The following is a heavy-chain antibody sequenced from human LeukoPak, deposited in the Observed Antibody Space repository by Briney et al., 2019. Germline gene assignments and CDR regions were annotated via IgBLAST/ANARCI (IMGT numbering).Heavy chain of an antibody. J-gene: IGHJ4*02. CDR1: GFTFTNYG. Sequence: GGSPRLSCAASGFTFTNYGMQWVRQAPGKGLEWVAVVWFNGENKYYADSVKGRFTISRHNSRDTMYLQMNSLRTDDTAVYYCATTLRGGKFDYWGQGTLVTVSS. D-gene: IGHD4-23*01. CDR3: ATTLRGGKFDY. CDR2: VWFNGENK. V-gene: IGHV3-30*02.